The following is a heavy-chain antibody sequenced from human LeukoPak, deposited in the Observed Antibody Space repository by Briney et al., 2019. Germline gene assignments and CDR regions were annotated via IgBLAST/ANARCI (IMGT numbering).Heavy chain of an antibody. CDR3: ARVRVFPWFEELTTFAY. CDR1: GFTFSSYW. J-gene: IGHJ4*02. D-gene: IGHD3-10*01. CDR2: INSDGSST. Sequence: GGSLRLSCAASGFTFSSYWMHWVRQAPGKGLVWVSRINSDGSSTSYADSVKGRFTISRDNAKNTLYLQMNSLRAEVTAVYYCARVRVFPWFEELTTFAYWGQRTLVTVSS. V-gene: IGHV3-74*01.